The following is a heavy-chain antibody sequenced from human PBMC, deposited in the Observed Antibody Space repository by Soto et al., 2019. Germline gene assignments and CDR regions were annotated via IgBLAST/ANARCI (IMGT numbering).Heavy chain of an antibody. CDR2: ISGRGVDT. D-gene: IGHD6-19*01. CDR1: GFTFSSYA. V-gene: IGHV3-23*01. CDR3: ARAQPTYSSSYFDY. Sequence: EVQRLESGGDLVQPGGSLRLSCAASGFTFSSYAMSWVRQAPGKGLEWVSTISGRGVDTYYTDSVKGRFTISRDNSKNTLYVHLNSLRAEDTAVYYCARAQPTYSSSYFDYWGQGTLVTVSS. J-gene: IGHJ4*02.